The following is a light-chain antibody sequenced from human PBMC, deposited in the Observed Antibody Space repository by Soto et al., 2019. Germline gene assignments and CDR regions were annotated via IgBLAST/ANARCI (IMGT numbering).Light chain of an antibody. CDR3: CSYAGSYSYV. Sequence: QYALTQPRSVSGSPGQSVTIYCTGTSSDVGGYNYVSWYQQHPGKAPKLMIYDVSKRPSGVPDRFSGSKSGNTASLTISGLQAEDEADYYCCSYAGSYSYVFGTGTKVTVL. V-gene: IGLV2-11*01. J-gene: IGLJ1*01. CDR2: DVS. CDR1: SSDVGGYNY.